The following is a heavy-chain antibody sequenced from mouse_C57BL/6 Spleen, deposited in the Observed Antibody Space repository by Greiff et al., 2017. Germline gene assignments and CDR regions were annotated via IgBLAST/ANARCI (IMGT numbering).Heavy chain of an antibody. V-gene: IGHV1-82*01. Sequence: VQLQQSGPELVKPGASVKISCKASGYAFSSSWMNWVKQRPGKGLAWIGRIYPGDGDTNYDGKFKGKATLTADKSSSTAYMQLSSLTSEDSAVYFCARSSYYYGSSYWYFDVWGTGTTVTVAS. D-gene: IGHD1-1*01. CDR2: IYPGDGDT. CDR3: ARSSYYYGSSYWYFDV. J-gene: IGHJ1*03. CDR1: GYAFSSSW.